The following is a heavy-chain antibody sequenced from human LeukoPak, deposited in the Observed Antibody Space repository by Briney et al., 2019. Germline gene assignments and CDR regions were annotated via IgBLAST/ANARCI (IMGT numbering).Heavy chain of an antibody. D-gene: IGHD7-27*01. Sequence: GRSLRLSCVASGYTFSNYAMHWVRQAPGKGLECVAVISYDGTSRHYPDSVKGRFTTSRDNSNNTLYLQLNSLSAEDTAVYYCATSLRNPGYWGQGTLVTVSS. CDR2: ISYDGTSR. V-gene: IGHV3-30*04. CDR3: ATSLRNPGY. CDR1: GYTFSNYA. J-gene: IGHJ4*02.